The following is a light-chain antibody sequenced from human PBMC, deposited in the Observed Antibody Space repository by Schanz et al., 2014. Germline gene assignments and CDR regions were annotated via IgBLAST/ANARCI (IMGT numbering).Light chain of an antibody. CDR1: RSISTS. Sequence: DIQMTQSPSSLSAFVGDRVIITCRASRSISTSLIWYQQKPGKAPKLLMYGASRLQSAVPSRFSGSGSGTDFTLTISSLQLEDFATYYCQQSYNTPRTFGQGTKVENK. J-gene: IGKJ2*01. CDR3: QQSYNTPRT. V-gene: IGKV1-39*01. CDR2: GAS.